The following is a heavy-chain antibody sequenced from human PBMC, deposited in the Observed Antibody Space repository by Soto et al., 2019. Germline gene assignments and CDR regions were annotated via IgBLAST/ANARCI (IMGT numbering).Heavy chain of an antibody. Sequence: QVQLVQSGAEVKKPGASVKVSCKASGYTFTSYDINWVRQATGQGLEWMGWMNPNSGNTGYAQKFQGRVTMTRNTSISKAYMELSSLRSEDTAVYYCARDDKGIYYYYYGMDVWGQGTTVTVSS. CDR1: GYTFTSYD. J-gene: IGHJ6*02. V-gene: IGHV1-8*01. CDR3: ARDDKGIYYYYYGMDV. D-gene: IGHD1-1*01. CDR2: MNPNSGNT.